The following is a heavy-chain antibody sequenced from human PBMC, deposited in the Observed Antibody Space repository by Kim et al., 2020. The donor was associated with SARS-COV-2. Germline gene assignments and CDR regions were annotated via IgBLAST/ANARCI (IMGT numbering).Heavy chain of an antibody. CDR1: DNTFAIYD. CDR2: INAQGGNT. V-gene: IGHV1-18*01. Sequence: ASVKVSCKASDNTFAIYDVSWVRQAPGQGLEWMGRINAQGGNTYYAQNVQGRVTITKDTSTSTAFMELSSLRSDDTAVYFCLSGSYHTYWGQGTLVTVPS. D-gene: IGHD1-1*01. CDR3: LSGSYHTY. J-gene: IGHJ4*02.